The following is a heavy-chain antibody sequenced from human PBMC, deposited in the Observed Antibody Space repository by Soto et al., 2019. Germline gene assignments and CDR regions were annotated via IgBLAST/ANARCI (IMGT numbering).Heavy chain of an antibody. V-gene: IGHV1-69*01. Sequence: QVQLVRSGGAVKKPGSSVKVSCKASGGTFSSYAISWVRQAPGQGLEWMGGIIPIFGTANYAQKFQGRVTITADECTRTGYMELSSLRSEHTAVYDCARSGVVNPFDYWGQGTLVTVTS. CDR2: IIPIFGTA. CDR3: ARSGVVNPFDY. CDR1: GGTFSSYA. D-gene: IGHD2-15*01. J-gene: IGHJ4*02.